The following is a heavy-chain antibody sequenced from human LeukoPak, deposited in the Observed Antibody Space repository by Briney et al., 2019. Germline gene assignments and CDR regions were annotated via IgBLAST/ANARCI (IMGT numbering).Heavy chain of an antibody. V-gene: IGHV3-7*01. Sequence: GGSLRLSCAASGFTFSDYWMNWVRQAPGMGLEWVANIRQDGSQKYYVDSVKGRFTISRDNAKNSLYLQMNSLRAGDTAVYYCVRDWPGDSYGADPWGQGTLVTVSS. D-gene: IGHD5-18*01. CDR3: VRDWPGDSYGADP. J-gene: IGHJ5*02. CDR2: IRQDGSQK. CDR1: GFTFSDYW.